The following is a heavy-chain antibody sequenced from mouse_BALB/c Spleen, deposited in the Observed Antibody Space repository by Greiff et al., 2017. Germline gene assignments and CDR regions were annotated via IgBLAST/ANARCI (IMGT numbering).Heavy chain of an antibody. J-gene: IGHJ1*01. CDR2: IYPGGGYT. D-gene: IGHD1-1*01. V-gene: IGHV1-63*02. Sequence: VQLQQSGPELVKPGTSVKISCKASGYTFTNYWLGWVKQRPGHGLEWIGDIYPGGGYTNYNEKFKGKATLTADTSSSTAYMQLSSLTSEDSAVYFCARFGDYGNSFYWYFDVWGAGTTVTVSS. CDR1: GYTFTNYW. CDR3: ARFGDYGNSFYWYFDV.